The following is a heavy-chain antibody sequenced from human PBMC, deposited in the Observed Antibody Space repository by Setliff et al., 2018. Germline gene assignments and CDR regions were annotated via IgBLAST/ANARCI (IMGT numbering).Heavy chain of an antibody. J-gene: IGHJ3*02. Sequence: GASVKVSCKASGYTFTSYAISWVRQAPGQGLEWMGGIIPILGIANYAQKFQGRVTITADESTSTAYMELSRLRAEDTAVYYCAKDRGLGISGGDAFDIWGQGTMVTVSS. D-gene: IGHD7-27*01. CDR3: AKDRGLGISGGDAFDI. V-gene: IGHV1-69*10. CDR2: IIPILGIA. CDR1: GYTFTSYA.